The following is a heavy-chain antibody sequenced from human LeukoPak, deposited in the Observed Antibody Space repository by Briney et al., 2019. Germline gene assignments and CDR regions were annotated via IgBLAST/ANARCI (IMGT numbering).Heavy chain of an antibody. CDR1: GDSISGYY. Sequence: SETLSLTCTVSGDSISGYYWTWIRQPPGKGLEWIGFIYYTGTTNYKPSLKSRVTVSVDTSKSQISLKLSSVAAADTAVYYCWRGGWWSNVWGPGTTVAVSS. V-gene: IGHV4-59*01. J-gene: IGHJ6*02. D-gene: IGHD2-15*01. CDR3: WRGGWWSNV. CDR2: IYYTGTT.